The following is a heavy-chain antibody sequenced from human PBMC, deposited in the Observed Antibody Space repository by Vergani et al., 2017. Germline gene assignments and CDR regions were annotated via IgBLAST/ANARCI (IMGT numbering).Heavy chain of an antibody. CDR2: IKRDGTET. J-gene: IGHJ1*01. D-gene: IGHD2-15*01. CDR3: ARISGGSAPYLHY. CDR1: GFTFGDDY. Sequence: EVHLEESGGGLVKPGGSLGLSCAASGFTFGDDYMAWIRLAPGKGLDWVASIKRDGTETFYVDSVKGRFTISRDKAKTTLYLQMNSLRDEDRGVYYCARISGGSAPYLHYWGQGTLVTVAS. V-gene: IGHV3-7*01.